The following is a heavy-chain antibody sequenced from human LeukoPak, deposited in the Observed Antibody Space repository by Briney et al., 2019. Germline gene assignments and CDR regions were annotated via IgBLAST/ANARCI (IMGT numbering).Heavy chain of an antibody. V-gene: IGHV3-23*01. CDR2: ISGTAGDT. Sequence: PGGSLRLSCAASGFSFSSYAMSWVRQGPGRGLEWVSSISGTAGDTYYADSVKGRFTISRDNSKNTLYLQMNTLRAEDTAVYYCAITKRDTNMAYFDNWGQGTLVTVSS. CDR1: GFSFSSYA. CDR3: AITKRDTNMAYFDN. D-gene: IGHD5-18*01. J-gene: IGHJ4*02.